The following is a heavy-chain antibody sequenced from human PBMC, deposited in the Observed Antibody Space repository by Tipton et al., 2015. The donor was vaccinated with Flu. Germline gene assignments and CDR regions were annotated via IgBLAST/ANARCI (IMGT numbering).Heavy chain of an antibody. V-gene: IGHV3-30*03. CDR1: GFTFSSYD. J-gene: IGHJ4*02. Sequence: SLRLSCSASGFTFSSYDMHWVRHAPGKGLEWVARISFDGSERSYADSVKGRFTISRDSSKKTVYLQMSSLRPDDTALYYCARTYRSYYLDYWGQGTLVTVSS. D-gene: IGHD1-1*01. CDR2: ISFDGSER. CDR3: ARTYRSYYLDY.